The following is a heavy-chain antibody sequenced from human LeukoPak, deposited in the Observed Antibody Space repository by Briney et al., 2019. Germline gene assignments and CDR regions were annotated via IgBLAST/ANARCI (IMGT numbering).Heavy chain of an antibody. Sequence: GGSLRLSCAASGFTFSNYNMNWVRQAPGKGLEWVSSIRSSTTYVYYADSVKGRFTISRDNSKNTLYLQMNSLSAEDTAFYYCAKEELRRITMWGYMDVWGKGTTVTISS. CDR2: IRSSTTYV. CDR1: GFTFSNYN. J-gene: IGHJ6*03. CDR3: AKEELRRITMWGYMDV. D-gene: IGHD3-10*02. V-gene: IGHV3-21*01.